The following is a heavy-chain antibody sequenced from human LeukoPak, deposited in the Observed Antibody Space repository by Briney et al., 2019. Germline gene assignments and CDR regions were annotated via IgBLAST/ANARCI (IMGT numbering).Heavy chain of an antibody. CDR3: AKDMGYQGEFDY. Sequence: GRSLRLSCAASGFTFDDYAMHWVRQAPGKGLEWVSGISWNSGSIGYADSVKGRFTISRDNAKNSLYLQMNSLRAEDTALYYCAKDMGYQGEFDYWGQGTLVTVSS. V-gene: IGHV3-9*01. CDR1: GFTFDDYA. J-gene: IGHJ4*02. D-gene: IGHD2-2*01. CDR2: ISWNSGSI.